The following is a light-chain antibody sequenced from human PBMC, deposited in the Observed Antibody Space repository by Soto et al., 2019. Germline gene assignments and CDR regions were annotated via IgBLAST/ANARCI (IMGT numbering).Light chain of an antibody. Sequence: QSVLTQPPSASGTPGQRVTISCSGSSSNIGSNTVNWYQQLPGTAPKLLIYSNNQRPSGVPDRFSCSKSGTSASLAISGLQSEDEADYYCAAWDDSLNGPVVFGGGTKLTV. CDR3: AAWDDSLNGPVV. V-gene: IGLV1-44*01. CDR2: SNN. CDR1: SSNIGSNT. J-gene: IGLJ2*01.